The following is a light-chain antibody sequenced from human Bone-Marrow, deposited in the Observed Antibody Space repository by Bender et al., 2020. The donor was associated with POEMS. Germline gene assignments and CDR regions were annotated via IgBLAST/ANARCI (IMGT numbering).Light chain of an antibody. CDR2: DVS. CDR1: SSDVGGYNY. J-gene: IGLJ1*01. CDR3: NSYTNSSTPYV. V-gene: IGLV2-14*03. Sequence: QSALTQPASVSGSPGQSITISCTGTSSDVGGYNYVSWYQQNPDNAPKLIIYDVSNRPSGVSNRFSGSKSGNTASLTISGLQAEDEADYYCNSYTNSSTPYVFGTGTKVTVL.